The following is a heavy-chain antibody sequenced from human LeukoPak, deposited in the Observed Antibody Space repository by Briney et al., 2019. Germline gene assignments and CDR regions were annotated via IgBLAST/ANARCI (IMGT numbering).Heavy chain of an antibody. CDR2: ISAYNGNT. CDR1: GYTFTSYG. CDR3: ARGYYDSSGYYLVDY. D-gene: IGHD3-22*01. J-gene: IGHJ4*02. V-gene: IGHV1-18*01. Sequence: ASVKVSCKASGYTFTSYGISWARQAPGQGLEWMGWISAYNGNTNYAQKLQGRVTMTTDTSTSTAYMELRSLRSDDTAVYYCARGYYDSSGYYLVDYWGQGTLVTVSS.